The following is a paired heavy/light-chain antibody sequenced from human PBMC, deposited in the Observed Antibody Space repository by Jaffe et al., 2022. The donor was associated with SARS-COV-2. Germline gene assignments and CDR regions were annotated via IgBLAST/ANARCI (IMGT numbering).Light chain of an antibody. CDR3: SAWDSSLSAWV. CDR1: SNNVGDQG. V-gene: IGLV10-54*04. CDR2: RNN. J-gene: IGLJ3*02. Sequence: QAGLTQPPSVSKGLRQTATLTCTGNSNNVGDQGAAWLQQHQGHPPKLLSYRNNNRPSGISERFSASRSGNTDSLTITGLQLEDEADYYCSAWDSSLSAWVFGGGTKLTVL.
Heavy chain of an antibody. J-gene: IGHJ4*02. CDR2: INPTGDYR. Sequence: QVQLVQSGAEVREPGASVKISCKASGYTFISYFVHWVRQAPGQGLEWMGIINPTGDYRNYAQKFQGRVTMTRDTSTSTVDMELSSLTSEDTAVYYCAREGGSTSSLDYWGQGTLVTVSS. CDR3: AREGGSTSSLDY. CDR1: GYTFISYF. D-gene: IGHD6-6*01. V-gene: IGHV1-46*01.